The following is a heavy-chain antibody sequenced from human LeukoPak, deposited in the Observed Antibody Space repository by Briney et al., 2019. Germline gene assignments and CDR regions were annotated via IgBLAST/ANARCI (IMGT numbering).Heavy chain of an antibody. J-gene: IGHJ4*02. D-gene: IGHD6-19*01. CDR2: TIPIFGTA. Sequence: SVKVSCKASGGTFSSYAISWVRQAPGQGLEWMGGTIPIFGTANYAQKFQGRVTITTDESTSTAYMELSSLRSEDTAVYYCARDGEGSSGCMDYWGQGTLVTVSS. V-gene: IGHV1-69*05. CDR1: GGTFSSYA. CDR3: ARDGEGSSGCMDY.